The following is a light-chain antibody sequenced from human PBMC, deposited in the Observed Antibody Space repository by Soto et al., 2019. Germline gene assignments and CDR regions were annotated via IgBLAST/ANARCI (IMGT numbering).Light chain of an antibody. V-gene: IGKV3-20*01. Sequence: EIVLTQPPGTLSLSPGERATLSCRASQSVSSSYLAWYQQKPGQAPRLLIYGASSRATGIPDRFSGSGSGTDFTLTISRLEPEDFAVYYCRLGTFAQGTKVEIK. CDR2: GAS. CDR1: QSVSSSY. CDR3: RLGT. J-gene: IGKJ1*01.